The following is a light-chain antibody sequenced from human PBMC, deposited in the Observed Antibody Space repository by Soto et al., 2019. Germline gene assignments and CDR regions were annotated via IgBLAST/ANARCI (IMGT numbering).Light chain of an antibody. CDR2: AAS. V-gene: IGKV1-39*01. CDR3: QQSYSTPRD. Sequence: DIQMTQSPSSLSASLGDRVTITCRASQSISNSLNWYQQKPGRAPKLLIYAASSLQSGVPSRFSGSGSGTDFILTISSLQPEDFATYYCQQSYSTPRDFGQGTRLEI. J-gene: IGKJ5*01. CDR1: QSISNS.